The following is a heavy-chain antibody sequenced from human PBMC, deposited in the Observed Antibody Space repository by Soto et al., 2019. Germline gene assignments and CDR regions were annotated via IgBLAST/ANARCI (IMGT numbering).Heavy chain of an antibody. V-gene: IGHV4-39*01. J-gene: IGHJ4*02. D-gene: IGHD6-19*01. Sequence: SETLSLTCTVSGGSISSSSYYWGWIRQPPGKGLEWIGSIYYSGSTYYNPSLKSRVTISVDTSKNQFSLKLSSVTAADTAVYYCARPSIAVAGWWGYFDYWGQGTLVTVSS. CDR2: IYYSGST. CDR1: GGSISSSSYY. CDR3: ARPSIAVAGWWGYFDY.